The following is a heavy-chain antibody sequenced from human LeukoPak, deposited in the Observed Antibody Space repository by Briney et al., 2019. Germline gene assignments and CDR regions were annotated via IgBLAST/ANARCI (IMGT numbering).Heavy chain of an antibody. Sequence: GGSLRLSCAASGFTFSSYEMSWVRQAGGKGLEWGSYISSSGSTIYYADSVKGRFTISRENAKKSVYLEINSLRAEDTAVYYCAELGITMIGGVWGKGPTVTISS. V-gene: IGHV3-48*03. CDR3: AELGITMIGGV. CDR2: ISSSGSTI. D-gene: IGHD3-10*02. J-gene: IGHJ6*04. CDR1: GFTFSSYE.